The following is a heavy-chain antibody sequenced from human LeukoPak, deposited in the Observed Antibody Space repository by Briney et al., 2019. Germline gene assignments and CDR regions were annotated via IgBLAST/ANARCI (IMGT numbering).Heavy chain of an antibody. CDR2: IYYSGST. V-gene: IGHV4-61*08. Sequence: PSETLSLTCTVPGGSISSGDYYWSWIRQPPGKGLEWIGYIYYSGSTYYNPSLKSRATISVDTSKNQFSLKLSSVTAADTAVYYCAGSIPRYYYMDVWGKGTTVTVSS. CDR1: GGSISSGDYY. CDR3: AGSIPRYYYMDV. J-gene: IGHJ6*03.